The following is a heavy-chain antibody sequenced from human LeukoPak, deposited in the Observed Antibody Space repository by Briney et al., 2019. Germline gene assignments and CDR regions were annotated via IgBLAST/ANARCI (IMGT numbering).Heavy chain of an antibody. J-gene: IGHJ4*02. CDR3: ARGGGATVDY. D-gene: IGHD1-26*01. CDR1: GFTFSSYW. Sequence: PGGSLRLSCAASGFTFSSYWMYWVRQAPGKGLVCVSRINSDGGSTTYADSVKGRFTISRDNAKNTLYLQVNSLRAEDTAVYYCARGGGATVDYWGQGTLVTVSS. CDR2: INSDGGST. V-gene: IGHV3-74*01.